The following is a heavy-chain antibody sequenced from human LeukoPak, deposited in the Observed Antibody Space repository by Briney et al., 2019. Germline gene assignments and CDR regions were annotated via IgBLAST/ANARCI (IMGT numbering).Heavy chain of an antibody. J-gene: IGHJ4*02. CDR3: ARARSLRFGALDY. V-gene: IGHV4-59*01. CDR2: IYYSGST. Sequence: SETLSLTCTVSGGSISSYYWSWIRQPPGKGLEWIGYIYYSGSTNYNPSLKSRVTISVDTSRNQFSLKLSSVTAADTAVYYCARARSLRFGALDYWGQGTLVTVSS. D-gene: IGHD5-12*01. CDR1: GGSISSYY.